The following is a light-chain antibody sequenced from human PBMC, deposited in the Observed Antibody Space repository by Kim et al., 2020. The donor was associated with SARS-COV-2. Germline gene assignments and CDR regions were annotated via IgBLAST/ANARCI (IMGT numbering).Light chain of an antibody. CDR2: WAS. J-gene: IGKJ2*03. CDR3: QQYYSTPYS. CDR1: QSVLYSSNNKNY. Sequence: RATINCKSSQSVLYSSNNKNYLAWYQQKPGQPPKLLIYWASTRESGVPDRFSGSGSGTDFTLTISSQQAEDVAVYYCQQYYSTPYSFGQGTKLDI. V-gene: IGKV4-1*01.